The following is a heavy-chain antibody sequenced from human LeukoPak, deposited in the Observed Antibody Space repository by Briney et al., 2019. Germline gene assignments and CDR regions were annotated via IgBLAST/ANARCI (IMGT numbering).Heavy chain of an antibody. CDR1: GGSISSSSYY. CDR2: IYYSGST. J-gene: IGHJ6*02. Sequence: KSSETLSLTCTVSGGSISSSSYYWGWIRQPPGKGLEWIGSIYYSGSTYYNPSLKSRVTISVDTSKNQFSLKLSSVTAADTAVYYCARGVALGRYFDWLPPEYYYGMDVWGQGTTVTVSS. V-gene: IGHV4-39*07. CDR3: ARGVALGRYFDWLPPEYYYGMDV. D-gene: IGHD3-9*01.